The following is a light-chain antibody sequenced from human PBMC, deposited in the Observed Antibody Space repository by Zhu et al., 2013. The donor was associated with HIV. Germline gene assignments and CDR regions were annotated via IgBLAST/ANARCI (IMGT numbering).Light chain of an antibody. V-gene: IGKV1-17*01. Sequence: DIQMTQSPSSLSASVGDRVTITCRASQDIRIDLGWYQQKPGKAPKRLIYAASSLQSGVPSRFSGSGSGTEFTLTISSLQPEDFATYYCLQHNSYPWTFGQGTKVEIK. CDR1: QDIRID. J-gene: IGKJ1*01. CDR2: AAS. CDR3: LQHNSYPWT.